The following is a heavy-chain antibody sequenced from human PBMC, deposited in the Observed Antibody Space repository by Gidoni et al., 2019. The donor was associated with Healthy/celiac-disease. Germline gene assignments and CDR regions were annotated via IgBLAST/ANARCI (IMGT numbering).Heavy chain of an antibody. J-gene: IGHJ6*02. CDR2: ISGSGGST. CDR1: GFTFSSYA. D-gene: IGHD3-10*01. V-gene: IGHV3-23*01. Sequence: EVQLLESGGGLVQPGGSLRLSCAASGFTFSSYAMSWVRQAPGKGLEWVSAISGSGGSTYYADSVKGRFTISRDNSKNTLYLQINSLRAEDTAVYYCAKGEELWFGFMDVWGQGTTVTVSS. CDR3: AKGEELWFGFMDV.